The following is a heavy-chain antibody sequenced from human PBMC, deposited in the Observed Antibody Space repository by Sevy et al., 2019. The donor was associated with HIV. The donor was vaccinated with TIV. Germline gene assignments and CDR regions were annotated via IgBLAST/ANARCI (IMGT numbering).Heavy chain of an antibody. CDR3: ARESGSDWYLDY. CDR1: GFIFSRYG. V-gene: IGHV3-33*01. J-gene: IGHJ4*02. D-gene: IGHD2-21*02. Sequence: GGSLRLSCAASGFIFSRYGMHWVRQAPGKGLEWVAAIFNDGINKYFAGSVKGRFTISRDNSKNTLYLEMNSLRAVDTAVYYCARESGSDWYLDYWGQGTLVTVSS. CDR2: IFNDGINK.